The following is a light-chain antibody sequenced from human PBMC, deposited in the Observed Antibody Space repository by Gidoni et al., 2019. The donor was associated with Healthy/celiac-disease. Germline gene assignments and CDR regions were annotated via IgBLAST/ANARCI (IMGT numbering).Light chain of an antibody. CDR2: GAS. Sequence: EIVLTQSPGTLSLSPGERATLSCRASQSVSSSYLAWYQQKPGQAPRLLIYGASSRATGIPDRFSGSGSGTDFTLTISRLEPEDCAVYYCQQYGSSLFTFXPXTKVDIK. CDR3: QQYGSSLFT. J-gene: IGKJ3*01. V-gene: IGKV3-20*01. CDR1: QSVSSSY.